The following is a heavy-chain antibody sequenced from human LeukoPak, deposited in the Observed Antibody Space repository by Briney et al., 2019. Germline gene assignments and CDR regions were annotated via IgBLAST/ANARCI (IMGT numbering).Heavy chain of an antibody. J-gene: IGHJ6*03. CDR1: GFTFSTYG. Sequence: PGRSLRLSCSASGFTFSTYGMNWVRQAPGKGLEWVAVIWYDGSHANYADAVKGRFTIYRDNSKNTLYLQMNSARAEDTAVYYCARDRGYSSRWNFGKDYYMDVWGKGTTVTVSS. CDR2: IWYDGSHA. D-gene: IGHD6-13*01. V-gene: IGHV3-33*01. CDR3: ARDRGYSSRWNFGKDYYMDV.